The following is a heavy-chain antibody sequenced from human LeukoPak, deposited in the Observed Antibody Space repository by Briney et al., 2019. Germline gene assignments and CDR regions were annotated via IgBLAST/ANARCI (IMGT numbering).Heavy chain of an antibody. J-gene: IGHJ4*02. Sequence: GASVKVSCKASGYTFTGYYMHWVRQAPGQGLEWMGWINPNSGGTNYAQKFQGRVTMTRDTSISTAYMELSRLRSDDTAVYYCARSFGPPNRGDYFDYWGQGTPIIVSS. V-gene: IGHV1-2*02. CDR1: GYTFTGYY. CDR2: INPNSGGT. D-gene: IGHD3-10*01. CDR3: ARSFGPPNRGDYFDY.